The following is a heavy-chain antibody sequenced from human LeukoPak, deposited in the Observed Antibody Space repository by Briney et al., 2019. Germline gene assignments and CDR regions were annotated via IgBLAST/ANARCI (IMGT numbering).Heavy chain of an antibody. CDR1: GGSISSGGYY. CDR2: IYHSGST. V-gene: IGHV4-30-2*01. D-gene: IGHD3-10*01. Sequence: SETLSLTCTVSGGSISSGGYYWSWIRQPPGKGLEWIGYIYHSGSTYYNPSLKSRVTISVDRSKNQFSLKLSSVTAAGTAVYYCARVYYGSGSYSYYFDYWGQGTLVTVSS. CDR3: ARVYYGSGSYSYYFDY. J-gene: IGHJ4*02.